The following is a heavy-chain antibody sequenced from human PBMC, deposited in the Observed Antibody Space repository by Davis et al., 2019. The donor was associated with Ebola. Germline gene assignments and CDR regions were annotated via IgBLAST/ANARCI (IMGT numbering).Heavy chain of an antibody. D-gene: IGHD4-23*01. Sequence: MPSETLSLTCTVSGGSISSYYWNWIRQPPGKGLEWVGCIQNGGSPIYNPSLKRRVTLSVDRSTNQCSLKLTSVTAADTAVYYCARGDYAGSSFDYWGQGTLVTVSS. CDR1: GGSISSYY. V-gene: IGHV4-4*09. CDR2: IQNGGSP. CDR3: ARGDYAGSSFDY. J-gene: IGHJ4*02.